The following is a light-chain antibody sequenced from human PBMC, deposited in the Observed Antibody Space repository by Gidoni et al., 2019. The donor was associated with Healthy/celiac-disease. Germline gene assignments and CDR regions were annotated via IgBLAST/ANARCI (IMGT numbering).Light chain of an antibody. Sequence: IVSTQPPATLALSPGERATLSCRASQSVSSYLAWYQQKPGQAPRLLIYDASNRATGIPARFSVSGSGTDFTLTISSLVPEDFAVYYCQQRSNWPPGYTFXQXTKLEIK. CDR1: QSVSSY. CDR2: DAS. J-gene: IGKJ2*01. V-gene: IGKV3-11*01. CDR3: QQRSNWPPGYT.